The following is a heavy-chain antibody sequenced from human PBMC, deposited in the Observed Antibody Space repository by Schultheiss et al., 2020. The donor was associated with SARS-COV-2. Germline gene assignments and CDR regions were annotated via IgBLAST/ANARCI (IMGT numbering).Heavy chain of an antibody. V-gene: IGHV4-59*12. D-gene: IGHD3-3*01. J-gene: IGHJ6*02. CDR2: IYYSGST. Sequence: SETLSLTCTVSGGSISSYYWSWIRQPPGKGLEWIGYIYYSGSTNYNPSLKSRVTISVDTSKNQFSLKLSSVTAADTAVYYCARDRGPIDFWSGRHGGMDVWGQGTTVTVSS. CDR1: GGSISSYY. CDR3: ARDRGPIDFWSGRHGGMDV.